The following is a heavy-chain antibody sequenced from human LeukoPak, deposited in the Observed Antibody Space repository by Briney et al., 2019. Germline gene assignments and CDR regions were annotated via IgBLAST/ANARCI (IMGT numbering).Heavy chain of an antibody. CDR1: GFTFSGSA. V-gene: IGHV3-73*01. J-gene: IGHJ3*02. D-gene: IGHD6-19*01. CDR2: IRSKANNYAT. CDR3: TRLDVAVAGTNAFDI. Sequence: GGSLRLSCAASGFTFSGSAMHWVRQASGKGLEWVGRIRSKANNYATAYAAAVKGRFTISRDDSKNTAYLQMNSPKTEDTAVYYCTRLDVAVAGTNAFDIWGQGTMVTVSS.